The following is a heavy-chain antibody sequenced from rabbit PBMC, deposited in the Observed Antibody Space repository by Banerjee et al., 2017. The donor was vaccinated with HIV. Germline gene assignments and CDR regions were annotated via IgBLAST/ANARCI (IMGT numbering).Heavy chain of an antibody. J-gene: IGHJ6*01. Sequence: QSLEESGGDLVKPGESLTLSCKASGFTISSSFWMCWVRQAPGKGLEWIGCIYAASGSAYYASWAKGRFTISKTSSTTVTLQMTSLTAADTATYFCARTDANYGGYGEAQLWGPGTLVTVS. CDR2: IYAASGSA. CDR3: ARTDANYGGYGEAQL. V-gene: IGHV1S40*01. CDR1: GFTISSSFW. D-gene: IGHD2-1*01.